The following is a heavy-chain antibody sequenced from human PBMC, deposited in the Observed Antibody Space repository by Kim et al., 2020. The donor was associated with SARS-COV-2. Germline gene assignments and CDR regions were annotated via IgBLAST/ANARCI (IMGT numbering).Heavy chain of an antibody. D-gene: IGHD6-19*01. CDR1: GHTFTGSY. J-gene: IGHJ2*01. Sequence: ASVKVSCEASGHTFTGSYIHWMRQVPGQGLEWMGRVNTNSGGTNYPQKFQGRVTMTRDTSTRTAYMELSRLTSDDAGVYYCARSEITLAGRWFLDVWGRGTLVTVSS. CDR3: ARSEITLAGRWFLDV. CDR2: VNTNSGGT. V-gene: IGHV1-2*05.